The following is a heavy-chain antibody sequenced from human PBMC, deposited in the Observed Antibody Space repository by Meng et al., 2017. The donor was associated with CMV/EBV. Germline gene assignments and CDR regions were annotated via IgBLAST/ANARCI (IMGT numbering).Heavy chain of an antibody. D-gene: IGHD5-18*01. V-gene: IGHV3-7*01. CDR3: VRDGGYRYDGAFRNHYFDY. J-gene: IGHJ4*02. Sequence: GESLKISCAASCFTFSSYWLSWVRQSPRRGLDWVARIKFDGSEKQSGDSLKGRFTISRDNAKNSLYLQRNSLRAEDTAVYYCVRDGGYRYDGAFRNHYFDYWGQGTLVTVSS. CDR2: IKFDGSEK. CDR1: CFTFSSYW.